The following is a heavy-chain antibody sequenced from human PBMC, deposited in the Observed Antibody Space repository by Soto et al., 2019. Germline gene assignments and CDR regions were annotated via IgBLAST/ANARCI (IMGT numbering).Heavy chain of an antibody. CDR2: VKSNTDGGTT. CDR1: GVTFSIAY. V-gene: IGHV3-15*01. CDR3: TTDSTWWLRPYCSGGSCYTPYYMDV. J-gene: IGHJ6*03. D-gene: IGHD2-15*01. Sequence: WGSLTLSCAASGVTFSIAYINWGRHPQAKGQDWVGRVKSNTDGGTTDYAAHVKVRFTISRDDSKNTLYLQMNSLKTEDTAVYYCTTDSTWWLRPYCSGGSCYTPYYMDVWGKGTTVTVSS.